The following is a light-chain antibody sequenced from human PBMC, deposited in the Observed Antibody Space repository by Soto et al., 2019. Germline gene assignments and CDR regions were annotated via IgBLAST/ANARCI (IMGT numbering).Light chain of an antibody. V-gene: IGKV3-15*01. CDR1: QSVSSN. Sequence: EIVMTQSPATLSVSPGERATLSCRAGQSVSSNLAWYQQNPGQAPRLLIYGASTRATGIPARFSGSGSGTEFTLTISSLQSEDFAVYYCQQYNTWPPTFGQGTKV. CDR3: QQYNTWPPT. CDR2: GAS. J-gene: IGKJ1*01.